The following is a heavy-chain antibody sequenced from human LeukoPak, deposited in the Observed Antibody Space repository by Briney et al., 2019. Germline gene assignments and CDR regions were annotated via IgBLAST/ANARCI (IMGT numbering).Heavy chain of an antibody. CDR2: IKQDGSEK. CDR3: AASGGMGDY. CDR1: GFTFSSYW. Sequence: QPGGSLRLSCAASGFTFSSYWMSWVRQAPGKGLEWVVNIKQDGSEKYYVDSVKGRFTISRDNAKNSLSLQMNSLRAEDTAVYHCAASGGMGDYWGQGTLVTVSS. V-gene: IGHV3-7*03. D-gene: IGHD2-15*01. J-gene: IGHJ4*02.